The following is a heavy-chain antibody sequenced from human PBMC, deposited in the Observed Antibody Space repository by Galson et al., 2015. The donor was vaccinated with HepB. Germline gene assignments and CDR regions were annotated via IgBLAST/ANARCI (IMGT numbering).Heavy chain of an antibody. CDR2: IYPGDSDT. CDR1: GYSFTSYW. V-gene: IGHV5-51*01. Sequence: QSGAEVKKPGESLKISCKGPGYSFTSYWIGWVRQMPGKGLEWMGIIYPGDSDTRYSPSFQGQVTISADKSISTAYLQWSSLKASDTAMYYCARHGTIFGVVTPFDYWGQGTLVTVSS. D-gene: IGHD3-3*01. CDR3: ARHGTIFGVVTPFDY. J-gene: IGHJ4*02.